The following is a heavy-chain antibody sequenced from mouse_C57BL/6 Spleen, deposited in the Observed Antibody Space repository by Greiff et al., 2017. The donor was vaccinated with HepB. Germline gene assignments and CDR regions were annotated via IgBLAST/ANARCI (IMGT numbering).Heavy chain of an antibody. J-gene: IGHJ3*01. CDR3: ARRGYGSSYEFAY. CDR1: GYTFTTYP. D-gene: IGHD1-1*01. Sequence: QVQLKESGAELVKPGASVKMSCKASGYTFTTYPIEWMKQNHGKSLEWIGNFHPYNDDTKYNEKFKGKATLTVEKSSSTVYLELSRLTSDDSAVYYCARRGYGSSYEFAYWGQGTLVTVSA. CDR2: FHPYNDDT. V-gene: IGHV1-47*01.